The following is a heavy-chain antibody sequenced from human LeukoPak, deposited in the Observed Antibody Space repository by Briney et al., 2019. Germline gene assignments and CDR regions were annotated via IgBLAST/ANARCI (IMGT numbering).Heavy chain of an antibody. CDR2: ISYDGSNK. J-gene: IGHJ4*02. V-gene: IGHV3-30*18. CDR3: AKIRGSSGPDY. D-gene: IGHD6-19*01. Sequence: PGRSLRLSCAASGFTFSSYGMHWVRQAPGKGLEWVAVISYDGSNKYYADSVKGRFTISRDNSKNTLYLQMNSLRAEDTAVYYCAKIRGSSGPDYWGQGTLVTVSS. CDR1: GFTFSSYG.